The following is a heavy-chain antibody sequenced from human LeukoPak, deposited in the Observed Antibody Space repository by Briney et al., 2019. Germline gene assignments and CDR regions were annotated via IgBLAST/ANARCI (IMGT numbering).Heavy chain of an antibody. V-gene: IGHV3-23*01. Sequence: GGSLRLSCAASGFTFSSYAMSWVRQAPGKGLEWVSAISGSGGSTYYADSVKGRFTISRDNSKNTLYLQMNSLRAEDTAVYYCLPSGELFPLRLDYWGQGTLVTVSS. CDR2: ISGSGGST. D-gene: IGHD3-10*01. CDR3: LPSGELFPLRLDY. J-gene: IGHJ4*02. CDR1: GFTFSSYA.